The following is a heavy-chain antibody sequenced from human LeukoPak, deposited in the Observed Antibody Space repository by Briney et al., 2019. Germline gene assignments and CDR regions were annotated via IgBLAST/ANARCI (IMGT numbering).Heavy chain of an antibody. J-gene: IGHJ4*02. CDR3: ASLGYSYGFGYYFD. CDR2: ISSSSSYI. CDR1: GFTFSSYS. V-gene: IGHV3-21*01. D-gene: IGHD5-18*01. Sequence: PGGSLRLSCAASGFTFSSYSMNWVRQAPGKGLEWVSSISSSSSYIYYADSVKGRFTISRDNAKNSLYLQMNSLRAEDTAVYYCASLGYSYGFGYYFDYGAREPWSPSPQ.